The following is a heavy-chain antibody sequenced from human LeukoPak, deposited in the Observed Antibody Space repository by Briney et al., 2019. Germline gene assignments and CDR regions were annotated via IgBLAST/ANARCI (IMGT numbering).Heavy chain of an antibody. CDR3: ARGRRFYCSGGSCYSGNWYFDL. J-gene: IGHJ2*01. Sequence: KPSETLSLTCSVSGGSISSSSYYWGWIRQPPGKGLEWIGSIYYSGSTYYNPSLKSRVTISVDTSKNQFSLKLSSVTAADTAVYYCARGRRFYCSGGSCYSGNWYFDLWGRGTLVTVSS. D-gene: IGHD2-15*01. CDR2: IYYSGST. CDR1: GGSISSSSYY. V-gene: IGHV4-39*01.